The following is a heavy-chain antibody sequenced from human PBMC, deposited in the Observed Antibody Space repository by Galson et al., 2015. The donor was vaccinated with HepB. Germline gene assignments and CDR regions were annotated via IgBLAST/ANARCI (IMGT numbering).Heavy chain of an antibody. CDR1: GFTFSSYG. Sequence: SLRLSCAASGFTFSSYGMHWVRQAPGKGLEWVAVISYDGSNKYYADSVKGRFTISRDNSKNTLYLQMNSLRAGDTAAYYCAKDHPYYDFWSGQLANYYYYGMDVWGQGTTVTVSS. D-gene: IGHD3-3*01. CDR3: AKDHPYYDFWSGQLANYYYYGMDV. CDR2: ISYDGSNK. V-gene: IGHV3-30*18. J-gene: IGHJ6*02.